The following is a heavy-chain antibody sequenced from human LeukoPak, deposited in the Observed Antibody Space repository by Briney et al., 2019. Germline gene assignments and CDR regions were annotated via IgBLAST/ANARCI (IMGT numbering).Heavy chain of an antibody. V-gene: IGHV3-21*01. CDR3: ARRQGDGFDV. Sequence: GGSLRLSCAASGFTFSSYSMNWVRQAPGKGLEWVSSISSSSSYIYYADSVKGRFTISRDNSKNTLYLQMNSLRAEDTAVYYCARRQGDGFDVWGQGTMVTVSS. CDR2: ISSSSSYI. CDR1: GFTFSSYS. J-gene: IGHJ3*01.